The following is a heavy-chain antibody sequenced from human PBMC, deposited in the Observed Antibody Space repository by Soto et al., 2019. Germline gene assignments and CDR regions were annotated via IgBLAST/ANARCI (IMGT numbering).Heavy chain of an antibody. CDR2: IVVGSGNT. V-gene: IGHV1-58*01. CDR3: AAASPPRIPAAGTAYYYYYGMDV. Sequence: SVKVSCKASGFTFTSSAVQWVRQGRGQGLECIGWIVVGSGNTNYAQKFQERVTITRDMSTSTAYMELSSLRSEDTAVYYCAAASPPRIPAAGTAYYYYYGMDVCGQRTTVTVSS. CDR1: GFTFTSSA. D-gene: IGHD6-13*01. J-gene: IGHJ6*02.